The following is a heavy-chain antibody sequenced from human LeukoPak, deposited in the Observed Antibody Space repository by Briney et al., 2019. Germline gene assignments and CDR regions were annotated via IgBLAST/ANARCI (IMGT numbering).Heavy chain of an antibody. V-gene: IGHV4-4*07. J-gene: IGHJ5*02. Sequence: KSSETLSLTCTVSGDSISSYYWSWIRQPAGKGLEWIGRIYTSGSTNYNPSLKSRVTISVDTSKNQFSLKLSSVTAADTAVYYCARGPGYPSLGSSWYADPWGQGTLVTVSS. CDR1: GDSISSYY. D-gene: IGHD6-13*01. CDR2: IYTSGST. CDR3: ARGPGYPSLGSSWYADP.